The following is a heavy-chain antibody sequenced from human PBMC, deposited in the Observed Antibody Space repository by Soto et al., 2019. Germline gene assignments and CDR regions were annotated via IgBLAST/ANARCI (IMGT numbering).Heavy chain of an antibody. J-gene: IGHJ3*02. CDR2: ISSSRSYI. CDR1: GFTFSSYS. V-gene: IGHV3-21*01. D-gene: IGHD1-26*01. CDR3: ARDREVNAFDI. Sequence: GGSLRLSCAASGFTFSSYSMNWVRQAPGKGLEWVSSISSSRSYIYYADSVKGRFTISRDNAKNSLYLQMNSLRAEDTAVYYCARDREVNAFDIWGQGTMVTVSS.